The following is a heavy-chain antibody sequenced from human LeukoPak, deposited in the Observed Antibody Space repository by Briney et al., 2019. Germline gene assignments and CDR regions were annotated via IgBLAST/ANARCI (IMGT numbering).Heavy chain of an antibody. V-gene: IGHV4-39*07. J-gene: IGHJ5*02. D-gene: IGHD6-19*01. CDR2: IYYSGST. Sequence: PSETLSLTCTVSGGSISSSSYYWGWIRQPPGKGLEWIGSIYYSGSTYYNPSLKSRVTISVDTSKNQFSLRLGSVTAADTAVYYCARGGSGWYSSHLWFDPWGQGTLVTASS. CDR1: GGSISSSSYY. CDR3: ARGGSGWYSSHLWFDP.